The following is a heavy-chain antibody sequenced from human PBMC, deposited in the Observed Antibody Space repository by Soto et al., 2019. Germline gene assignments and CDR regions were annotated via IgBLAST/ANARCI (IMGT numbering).Heavy chain of an antibody. V-gene: IGHV1-8*01. D-gene: IGHD3-3*01. CDR3: ARDFWSGYKALRLWGD. CDR2: MNPNSGNT. Sequence: QVQLVQSGAEVKKPGASVKVSCKASGYTFTSYDINWVRQATGQGLEWMGWMNPNSGNTGYAQKFQGRVTMTRNTSISTAYMELSGLRSEDTAVYYCARDFWSGYKALRLWGDWGQGTLVTVSS. CDR1: GYTFTSYD. J-gene: IGHJ4*02.